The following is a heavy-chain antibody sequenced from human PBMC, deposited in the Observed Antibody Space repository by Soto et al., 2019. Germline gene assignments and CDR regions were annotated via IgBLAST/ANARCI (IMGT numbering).Heavy chain of an antibody. CDR2: IHYSGNA. CDR1: GASMSNGDDY. Sequence: QVRLQESGPGLMKPSQTLSLTCSVSGASMSNGDDYWTWIRRHPGKGLEWIGFIHYSGNAFYSPSLKSRVIISLDTSKNQFSLRLNSVTAADTAVYYCARGELWWDYWGQGILVTVSS. D-gene: IGHD2-21*01. V-gene: IGHV4-31*03. CDR3: ARGELWWDY. J-gene: IGHJ4*02.